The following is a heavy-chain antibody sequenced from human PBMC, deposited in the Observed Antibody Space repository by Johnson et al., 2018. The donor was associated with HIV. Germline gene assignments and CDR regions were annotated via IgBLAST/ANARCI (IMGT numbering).Heavy chain of an antibody. CDR3: ARASDAFDI. CDR2: LSYDGTKK. V-gene: IGHV3-30*04. J-gene: IGHJ3*02. CDR1: GFTFSQFA. Sequence: QVQLVESGGGVVQPWRSLRLSCAASGFTFSQFAMHWVRQAPGQGLEWVSILSYDGTKKYYADSVRGRFIISRDNSKNTLYLQMNSLRAEDTALYYCARASDAFDIWGQGTMVTVSS.